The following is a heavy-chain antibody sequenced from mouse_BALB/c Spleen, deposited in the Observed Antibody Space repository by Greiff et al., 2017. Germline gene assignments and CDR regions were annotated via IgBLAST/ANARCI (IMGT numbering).Heavy chain of an antibody. CDR3: ARQGYYDSSYVGYFDY. J-gene: IGHJ2*01. D-gene: IGHD1-1*01. Sequence: EVQLQESGGDLVKPGGSLKLSCAASGFTFSSYGMSWVRQTPDKRLEWVATISSGGSYTYYPDSVKGRFTISRDNAKNTLYLQMSSLKSEDTAMYYCARQGYYDSSYVGYFDYWGQGTTLTVSS. CDR1: GFTFSSYG. V-gene: IGHV5-6*01. CDR2: ISSGGSYT.